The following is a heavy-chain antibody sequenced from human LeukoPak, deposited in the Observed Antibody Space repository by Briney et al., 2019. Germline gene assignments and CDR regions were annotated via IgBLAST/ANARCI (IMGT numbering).Heavy chain of an antibody. CDR3: ARKRDLLS. CDR2: ISSGSSSV. Sequence: GGSLRLSCAASGFTFSSYSMNWVRQAPGKGLEWVSYISSGSSSVYYADSVKGRFTISRDNAKNSLYLQMNSLRAEDTAVYYCARKRDLLSWGQGTLVTVSS. V-gene: IGHV3-48*04. CDR1: GFTFSSYS. D-gene: IGHD5-24*01. J-gene: IGHJ1*01.